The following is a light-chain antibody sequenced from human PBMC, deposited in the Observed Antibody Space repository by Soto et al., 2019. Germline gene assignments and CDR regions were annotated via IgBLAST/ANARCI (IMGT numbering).Light chain of an antibody. CDR3: QQYYDWPLVT. V-gene: IGKV3-15*01. CDR2: GAS. Sequence: IIMTQSPATLSVSPGERVTLSCRASESISTNVAWYQQKPGQAPRLLIYGASTRATHIPDRFSGSGSETEFTLIVSSLQSEDFAIYYCQQYYDWPLVTFGGGTRVEI. CDR1: ESISTN. J-gene: IGKJ4*01.